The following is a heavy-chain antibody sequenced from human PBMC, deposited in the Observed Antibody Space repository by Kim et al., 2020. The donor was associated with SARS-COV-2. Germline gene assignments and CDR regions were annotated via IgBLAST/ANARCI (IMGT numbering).Heavy chain of an antibody. D-gene: IGHD1-20*01. Sequence: SVKVSCKASGGTFSSYAISWVRQAPGQGLEWMGGIIPIFGTANYAQKFQGRVTITADESTSTAYMELSSLRSEDTAVYYCARDNRDPITGSKEGNFNYYYYGMDVWGQGTTVTVSS. CDR3: ARDNRDPITGSKEGNFNYYYYGMDV. CDR1: GGTFSSYA. CDR2: IIPIFGTA. V-gene: IGHV1-69*13. J-gene: IGHJ6*02.